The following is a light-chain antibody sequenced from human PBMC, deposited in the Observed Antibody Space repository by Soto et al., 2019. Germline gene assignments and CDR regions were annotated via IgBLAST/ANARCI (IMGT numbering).Light chain of an antibody. CDR3: QHYGSAPRT. CDR2: GAS. CDR1: QSRGSNF. V-gene: IGKV3-20*01. J-gene: IGKJ1*01. Sequence: EIVLTQSPGTLSLSPGERATLSCKTSQSRGSNFLAWYQHKPGQAPRLLIYGASNRATAVPDRFSGGGSGTDFTLTISRLEPEDFAMYYCQHYGSAPRTFGQGTKVDIK.